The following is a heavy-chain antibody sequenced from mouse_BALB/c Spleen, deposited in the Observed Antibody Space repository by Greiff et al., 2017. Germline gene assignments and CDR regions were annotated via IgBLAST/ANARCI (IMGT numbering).Heavy chain of an antibody. Sequence: VQLQQPGAELVKPGASVKLSCKASGYTFTSYWMHWVKQRPGQGLEWIGEINPSNGRTNYNEKFKSKATLTVDKSSSTAYMQLSSLTSEDSAVYYCARRSGGNYVSFAYWGQGTLVTVSA. D-gene: IGHD2-1*01. J-gene: IGHJ3*01. CDR2: INPSNGRT. CDR1: GYTFTSYW. V-gene: IGHV1S81*02. CDR3: ARRSGGNYVSFAY.